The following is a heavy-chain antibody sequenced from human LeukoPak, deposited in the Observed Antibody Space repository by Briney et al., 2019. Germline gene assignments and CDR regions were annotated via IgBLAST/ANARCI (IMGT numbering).Heavy chain of an antibody. J-gene: IGHJ4*02. Sequence: SETLSLTCTVSGGSITSYYWSWIRQPPGKGLEWIGYIYYSGSTNYNPSLESRVTISVDTSKNQFSLKLSSVTAADTAVYYCARCRLGGYYDTRGYYFDYWGQGTLVTVSS. D-gene: IGHD3-22*01. CDR1: GGSITSYY. CDR2: IYYSGST. CDR3: ARCRLGGYYDTRGYYFDY. V-gene: IGHV4-59*01.